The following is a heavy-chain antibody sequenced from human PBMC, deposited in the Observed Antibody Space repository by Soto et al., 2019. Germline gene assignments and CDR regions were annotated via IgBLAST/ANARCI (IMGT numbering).Heavy chain of an antibody. V-gene: IGHV3-33*01. J-gene: IGHJ6*02. Sequence: QVQLVESGGGVVQPGRALRLSCAASGFTFNDYGMHWVRQAAGKGLERVAVIWYDGSNKYYADSVRGRFTISRDNCKRTLYLEMNSLRAEDTAVYYCARSIEEVYAIYYYYGMDVWGQGTTVTVSS. CDR1: GFTFNDYG. CDR2: IWYDGSNK. D-gene: IGHD2-8*01. CDR3: ARSIEEVYAIYYYYGMDV.